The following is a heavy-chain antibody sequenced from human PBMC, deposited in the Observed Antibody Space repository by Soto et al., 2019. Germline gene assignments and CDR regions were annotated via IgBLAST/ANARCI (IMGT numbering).Heavy chain of an antibody. CDR3: ATGGVVLPRRNWFDP. Sequence: ASVKASCKASCCSFTTYGIKWVPQAPVQGLEWMGWFNTYTGNPTYAQGFRGRFVFSMDTSASTAYLQISRLKAEDMAMYYCATGGVVLPRRNWFDPWGQGTLVTVSS. CDR1: CCSFTTYG. V-gene: IGHV7-4-1*02. CDR2: FNTYTGNP. D-gene: IGHD3-3*01. J-gene: IGHJ5*02.